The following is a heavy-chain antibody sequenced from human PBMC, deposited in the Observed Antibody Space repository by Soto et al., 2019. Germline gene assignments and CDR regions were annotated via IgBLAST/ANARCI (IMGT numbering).Heavy chain of an antibody. D-gene: IGHD2-8*01. V-gene: IGHV4-4*02. CDR3: ARCLHCSNGGRFDP. Sequence: QVQLQESGPGLVTPSGTLSLTCSVSGVSISRSNWWTWVRQAPGKGLEWIGELYPSGGTTYNPSLQNRDTISVDYSKNHLSLTLTSVTAADTAVYYCARCLHCSNGGRFDPWGQGALVTVSS. CDR1: GVSISRSNW. CDR2: LYPSGGT. J-gene: IGHJ5*02.